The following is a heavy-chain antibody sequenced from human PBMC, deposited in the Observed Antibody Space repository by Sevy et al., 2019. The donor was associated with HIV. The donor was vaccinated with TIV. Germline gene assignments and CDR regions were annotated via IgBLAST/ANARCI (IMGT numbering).Heavy chain of an antibody. Sequence: ASVKVSCKASGFTFASYDIYWVRQATGQGLEWMGWMNTNTGNTGFAQKFQGRVTMTRNTSITTAYMELSNLRSEDTAVYYCARVSGWYLRNGMDVWGQGTTVTVSS. CDR3: ARVSGWYLRNGMDV. D-gene: IGHD6-19*01. CDR1: GFTFASYD. J-gene: IGHJ6*02. CDR2: MNTNTGNT. V-gene: IGHV1-8*02.